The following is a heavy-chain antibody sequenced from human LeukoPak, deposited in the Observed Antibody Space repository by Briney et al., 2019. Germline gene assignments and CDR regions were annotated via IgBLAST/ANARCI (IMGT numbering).Heavy chain of an antibody. Sequence: GGSLRLSCAASGFTFDDLALSWVRQAPGKGLEWVSAISASGASTYYADSVKGRFIISRDNSKNALYLQMNSLRAEDTAVYYCARDKTQIWFGEGLWYFDYWGQGTLVTVSS. D-gene: IGHD3-10*01. V-gene: IGHV3-23*01. CDR3: ARDKTQIWFGEGLWYFDY. CDR2: ISASGAST. CDR1: GFTFDDLA. J-gene: IGHJ4*02.